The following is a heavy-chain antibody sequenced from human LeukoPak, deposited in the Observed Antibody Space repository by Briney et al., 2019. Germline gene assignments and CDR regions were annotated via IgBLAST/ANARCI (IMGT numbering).Heavy chain of an antibody. CDR3: ARDTYYGSGRFDH. V-gene: IGHV3-48*04. CDR1: ALTFSDYS. CDR2: ISSSGSTI. D-gene: IGHD3-10*01. J-gene: IGHJ4*02. Sequence: PGGSLRLSCAASALTFSDYSMNWVRQAPGKGLEWVSYISSSGSTIYYADSVKGRFTISRDNAKNSLYLQMSSLRAEDTAVYYCARDTYYGSGRFDHWGQGTLVTVSS.